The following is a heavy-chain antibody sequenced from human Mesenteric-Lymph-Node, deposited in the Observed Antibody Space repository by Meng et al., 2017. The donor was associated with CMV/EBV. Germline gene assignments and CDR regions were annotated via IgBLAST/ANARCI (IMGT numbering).Heavy chain of an antibody. D-gene: IGHD2-15*01. CDR3: ARGRGWHCSGGNCYAPTVDY. CDR1: FSGYY. J-gene: IGHJ4*02. V-gene: IGHV4-34*01. Sequence: FSGYYWSWIRQPPGKGLEWIGEINHGGNTNYNPSLKSRVTISVDTSKNQFSLKLSSVTAADTAVFYCARGRGWHCSGGNCYAPTVDYWGQGTLVTVSS. CDR2: INHGGNT.